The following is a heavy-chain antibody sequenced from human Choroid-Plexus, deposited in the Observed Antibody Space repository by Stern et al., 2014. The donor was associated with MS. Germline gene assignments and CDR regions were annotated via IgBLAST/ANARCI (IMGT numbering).Heavy chain of an antibody. Sequence: VQLVQSGGGVVQPGRPLRLSCVGSGFTFGSCAMDWVRQAPGKGLEWGAGVSYDGSNKYYADSVKGRFTISRDNSQNTLYMQMSSLRPEDTAVYYCAKDRQYLTYFFDHWGQGSLVTVSS. V-gene: IGHV3-30*18. CDR1: GFTFGSCA. D-gene: IGHD2/OR15-2a*01. CDR2: VSYDGSNK. CDR3: AKDRQYLTYFFDH. J-gene: IGHJ5*02.